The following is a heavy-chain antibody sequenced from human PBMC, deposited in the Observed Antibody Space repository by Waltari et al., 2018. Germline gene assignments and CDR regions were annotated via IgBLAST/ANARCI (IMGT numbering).Heavy chain of an antibody. Sequence: QVQLVQSGAGVKKPGSSVKASCQASGGPFSSYTIRWVRQAPGQGLEWMGRIIPILGIANYAQKFQGRVTITADKSTSTAYMELSSLRSEDTAVYYCAREGGGKLGYWGQGTLVTVSS. D-gene: IGHD2-15*01. V-gene: IGHV1-69*08. CDR3: AREGGGKLGY. J-gene: IGHJ4*02. CDR2: IIPILGIA. CDR1: GGPFSSYT.